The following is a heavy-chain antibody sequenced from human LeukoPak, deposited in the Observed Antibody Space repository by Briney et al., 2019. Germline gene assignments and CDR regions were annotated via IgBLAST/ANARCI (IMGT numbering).Heavy chain of an antibody. CDR1: GFTFSSYG. D-gene: IGHD3-10*01. CDR3: AKGGFGFPFDY. Sequence: GGSLRLSCAASGFTFSSYGMHWVRQAPGKGLEWVAVISYDGSNKYYADSVKGRFTISRDNSKNTLYLQMNSLRAEDTAVYYCAKGGFGFPFDYWGQGTLVTVSS. J-gene: IGHJ4*02. V-gene: IGHV3-30*18. CDR2: ISYDGSNK.